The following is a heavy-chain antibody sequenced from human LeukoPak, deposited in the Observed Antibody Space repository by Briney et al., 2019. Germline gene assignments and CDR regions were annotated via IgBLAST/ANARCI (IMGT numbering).Heavy chain of an antibody. CDR1: GGSISSYY. CDR3: ARHFDY. J-gene: IGHJ4*02. V-gene: IGHV4-59*08. Sequence: SEALSLTCTVSGGSISSYYWSWIRQPPGKGLEWIGYIYYTGSTNYNPSLKSRVTMSVDTSKNQFSLNLYSVSAADTAVYYCARHFDYWGQGTLVTVSS. CDR2: IYYTGST.